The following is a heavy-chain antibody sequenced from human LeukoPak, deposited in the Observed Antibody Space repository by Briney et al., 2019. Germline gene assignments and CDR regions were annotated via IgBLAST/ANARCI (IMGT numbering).Heavy chain of an antibody. CDR2: ISGSGGST. V-gene: IGHV3-23*01. CDR3: ARYRSGSYFDY. J-gene: IGHJ4*02. CDR1: GFTFSSYA. D-gene: IGHD3-10*01. Sequence: GGSLRLSCAASGFTFSSYAMSWVRQAPGKGLKWVSAISGSGGSTYYADSVKGRFTISRDNSKNTLYLQMNSLRAEDTAVYYCARYRSGSYFDYWGQGTLVTVSS.